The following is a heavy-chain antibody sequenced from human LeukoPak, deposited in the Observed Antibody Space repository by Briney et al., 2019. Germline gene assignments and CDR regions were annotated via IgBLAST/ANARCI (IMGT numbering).Heavy chain of an antibody. D-gene: IGHD3-16*01. V-gene: IGHV1-18*01. J-gene: IGHJ6*02. CDR3: ARDSPSGGYLEYYYYYGMDV. CDR1: GYTFTSYG. CDR2: ISAYNGNT. Sequence: ASVKVSCKASGYTFTSYGISWVRQAPGQGLEWMGWISAYNGNTNYAQKLQGRVTMTTDTSTSTAYMELRSLRSDDTAVYYCARDSPSGGYLEYYYYYGMDVWGQGTTVTVSS.